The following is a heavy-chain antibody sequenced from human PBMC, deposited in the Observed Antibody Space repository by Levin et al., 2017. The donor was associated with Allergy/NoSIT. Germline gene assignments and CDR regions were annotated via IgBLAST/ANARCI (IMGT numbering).Heavy chain of an antibody. V-gene: IGHV3-23*01. CDR2: ISGSGGST. J-gene: IGHJ5*02. CDR1: GFTFSSYA. Sequence: GGSLRLSCAASGFTFSSYAMSWVRQAPGKGLEWVSAISGSGGSTYYADSVKGRFTISRDNSKNTLSLQMNSLRSEATAVYYCARLGTPPVLRFLAGPPGAWFDPWGQGTLVTVSS. CDR3: ARLGTPPVLRFLAGPPGAWFDP. D-gene: IGHD3-3*01.